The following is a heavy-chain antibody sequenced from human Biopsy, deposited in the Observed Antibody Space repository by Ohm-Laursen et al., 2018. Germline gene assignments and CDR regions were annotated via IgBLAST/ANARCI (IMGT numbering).Heavy chain of an antibody. Sequence: ETLSLTCTVSGGSIKSYYWTWIRQPTGKGLEWIGHVYNGGITNYNPSLKSRVTISKDTSKNQFSLQVNSVTAADTAVYYCARTPRDSFWSGSYKRGLWFDPWGQGTLVSVSS. CDR1: GGSIKSYY. D-gene: IGHD3-3*01. V-gene: IGHV4-59*01. J-gene: IGHJ5*02. CDR3: ARTPRDSFWSGSYKRGLWFDP. CDR2: VYNGGIT.